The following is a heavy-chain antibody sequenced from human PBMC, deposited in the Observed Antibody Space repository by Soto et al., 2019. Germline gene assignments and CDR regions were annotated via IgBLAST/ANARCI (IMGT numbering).Heavy chain of an antibody. CDR1: GFTFSSYG. D-gene: IGHD6-19*01. J-gene: IGHJ4*02. V-gene: IGHV3-33*06. CDR2: IWYDGSNK. CDR3: AKDPPFGGIAVARGGDY. Sequence: QVQLVESGGGVVQPGRSLRLSCAASGFTFSSYGMHWVRQAPGKGLEWVAVIWYDGSNKYYADSVKGRFTISRDNSKNSLYLQMNILRAEDTAVYYCAKDPPFGGIAVARGGDYWGQGTLVTVSS.